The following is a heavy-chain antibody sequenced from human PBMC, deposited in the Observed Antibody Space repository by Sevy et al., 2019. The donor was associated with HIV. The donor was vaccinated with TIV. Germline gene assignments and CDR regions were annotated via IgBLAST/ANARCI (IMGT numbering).Heavy chain of an antibody. CDR1: GLTFSNYW. Sequence: QLGVSLRLSCAASGLTFSNYWMSWVRQAPGKGLEWVANIKQDGSEKYYVDSVKGRFTISRDNAKNSLYLQMNSLRAEDTALYYCARAIGAAESYWGQGTQVTVSS. CDR2: IKQDGSEK. CDR3: ARAIGAAESY. D-gene: IGHD6-13*01. V-gene: IGHV3-7*01. J-gene: IGHJ4*02.